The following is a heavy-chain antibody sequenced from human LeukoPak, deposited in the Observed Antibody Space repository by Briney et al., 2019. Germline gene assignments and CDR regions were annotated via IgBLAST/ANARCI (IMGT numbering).Heavy chain of an antibody. CDR3: AREPPSTVVTPGIIDY. CDR1: GYTFTSYA. Sequence: SVKVSCKASGYTFTSYAMHWVRQAPGQGLEWMGRIIPILGIANYAQKFQGRVTITADKSTSTAYMELSSLRSEDTAVYYCAREPPSTVVTPGIIDYWGQGTLVTVSS. V-gene: IGHV1-69*04. CDR2: IIPILGIA. J-gene: IGHJ4*02. D-gene: IGHD4-23*01.